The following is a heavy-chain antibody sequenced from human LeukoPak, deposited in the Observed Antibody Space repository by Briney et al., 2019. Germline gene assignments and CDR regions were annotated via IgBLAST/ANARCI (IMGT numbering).Heavy chain of an antibody. CDR3: ARGRLGVAVAGTLGYFAY. CDR2: IYTSGST. CDR1: GGSISSYY. Sequence: PSETLSLTCTVSGGSISSYYWSWIRQPAGKGLEWIGRIYTSGSTNYNPSLKSRVTMPVDTSKNQFSLKLSSVTAADTAVYYCARGRLGVAVAGTLGYFAYWGQGPLVTVSS. D-gene: IGHD6-19*01. J-gene: IGHJ4*02. V-gene: IGHV4-4*07.